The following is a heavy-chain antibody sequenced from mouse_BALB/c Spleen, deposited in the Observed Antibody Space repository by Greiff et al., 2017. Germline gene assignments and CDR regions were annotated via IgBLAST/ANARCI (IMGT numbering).Heavy chain of an antibody. CDR2: ISSGSSTI. CDR1: GFTFSSFG. Sequence: EVKLVESGGGLVQPGGSRKLSCAASGFTFSSFGMHWVRQAPEKGLEWVAYISSGSSTIYYADTVKGRFTISRDNPKNTLFLQMTSLRSEDTAMYYCARAARGGRSYFDYWGQGTTLTVSS. V-gene: IGHV5-17*02. CDR3: ARAARGGRSYFDY. J-gene: IGHJ2*01.